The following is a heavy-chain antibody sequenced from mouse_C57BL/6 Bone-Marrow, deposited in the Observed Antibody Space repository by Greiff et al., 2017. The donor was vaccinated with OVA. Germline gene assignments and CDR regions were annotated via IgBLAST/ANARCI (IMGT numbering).Heavy chain of an antibody. CDR3: ARERNVDAMDY. V-gene: IGHV5-4*01. J-gene: IGHJ4*01. Sequence: EVQLQESGGGLVKPGGSLKLSCAASGFTFSSYAMSWVRQTPEKRLEWVATISDGGSYTYYPDNVKGRFTISRDNAKNNLYLQMSHLKSEDTAMYYCARERNVDAMDYWGQGTSVTVSS. CDR2: ISDGGSYT. CDR1: GFTFSSYA.